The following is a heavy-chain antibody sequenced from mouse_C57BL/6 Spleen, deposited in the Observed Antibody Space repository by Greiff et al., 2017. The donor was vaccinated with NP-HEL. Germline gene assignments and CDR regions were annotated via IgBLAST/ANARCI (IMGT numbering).Heavy chain of an antibody. J-gene: IGHJ2*01. V-gene: IGHV1-72*01. CDR3: ARSRGDYDGSRYPFGD. CDR1: SYTFTSYW. Sequence: QVQLKQPGAELVKPGASVKLSCKASSYTFTSYWMHWVKQRPGRGLEWIGRIDPNSGGTKYNEKFKSKATLTVDKPSSTAYMQLSSLTSEDSAVCYCARSRGDYDGSRYPFGDWGKGTTLTVAS. CDR2: IDPNSGGT. D-gene: IGHD1-1*01.